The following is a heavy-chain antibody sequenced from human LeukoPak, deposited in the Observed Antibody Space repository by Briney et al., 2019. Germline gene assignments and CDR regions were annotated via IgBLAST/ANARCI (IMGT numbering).Heavy chain of an antibody. D-gene: IGHD1-26*01. Sequence: GGSLRLSCAAYGFTFSSYGIHSASQAPGNGLMCVAVIRCDGTNKYYADSVKGRFTISRDNSKNTLYLQMNSLRAEDTAVYYCARSAGGRYLFDYWGQGTLVTVSS. CDR1: GFTFSSYG. CDR2: IRCDGTNK. V-gene: IGHV3-33*01. J-gene: IGHJ4*02. CDR3: ARSAGGRYLFDY.